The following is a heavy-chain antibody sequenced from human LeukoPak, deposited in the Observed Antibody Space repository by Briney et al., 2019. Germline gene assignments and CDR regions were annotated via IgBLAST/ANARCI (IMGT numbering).Heavy chain of an antibody. Sequence: SVKVSCKASGGTFSSYAISWVRQAPGQGLEWMGGIIPIFGTANYAQKFQGRVTITADESTSTAYMELSSLRSEDTAVYYCARDGAVAGYFDYWGQRTLVTVSS. J-gene: IGHJ4*02. V-gene: IGHV1-69*01. CDR2: IIPIFGTA. CDR1: GGTFSSYA. D-gene: IGHD6-19*01. CDR3: ARDGAVAGYFDY.